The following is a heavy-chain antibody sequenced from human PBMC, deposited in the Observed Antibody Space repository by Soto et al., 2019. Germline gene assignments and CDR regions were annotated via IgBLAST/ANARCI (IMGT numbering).Heavy chain of an antibody. CDR2: VIPMVGMS. CDR1: GGTFNFYS. J-gene: IGHJ4*02. Sequence: QAQLVQSGAEVKKPGSSVKVSCTASGGTFNFYSISWVRQAPGQGLEWVGRVIPMVGMSEYAQKFQGRVTITADKSTSTAYMNLRSLRSEDTAVYYCATNYGSGSAHFDYWGQGTLVTVSS. V-gene: IGHV1-69*02. D-gene: IGHD3-10*01. CDR3: ATNYGSGSAHFDY.